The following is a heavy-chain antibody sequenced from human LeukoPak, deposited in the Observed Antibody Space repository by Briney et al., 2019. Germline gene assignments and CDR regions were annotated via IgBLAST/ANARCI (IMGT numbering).Heavy chain of an antibody. J-gene: IGHJ3*01. V-gene: IGHV1-2*02. D-gene: IGHD1-1*01. CDR2: INPQNTCT. Sequence: GASVKVSCKASGYTFTGYYIHWVRQAPGQGLGWMGWINPQNTCTNYAQKFQDRVTMTRDTSIRTAYMVLIRLKSDDTAVFYCARGGPLEWAPDAFDLWGQGTMVTVSS. CDR1: GYTFTGYY. CDR3: ARGGPLEWAPDAFDL.